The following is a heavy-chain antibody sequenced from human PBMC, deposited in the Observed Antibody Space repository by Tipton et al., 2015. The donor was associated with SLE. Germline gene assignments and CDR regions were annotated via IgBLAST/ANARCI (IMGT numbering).Heavy chain of an antibody. CDR2: ITHSGST. CDR3: ARQGVDSGRYDDY. J-gene: IGHJ4*02. Sequence: TLSLTCAVYGGSFSGYYWSWSRQPPGKGLVRIGEITHSGSTNYNPSLKRRVTISVDTSKNQFSLKLSTVTAADTAVYYCARQGVDSGRYDDYWGQGTLVTVSS. CDR1: GGSFSGYY. D-gene: IGHD1-26*01. V-gene: IGHV4-34*01.